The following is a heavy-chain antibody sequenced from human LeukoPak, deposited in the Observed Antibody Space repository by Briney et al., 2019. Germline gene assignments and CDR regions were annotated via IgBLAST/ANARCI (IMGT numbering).Heavy chain of an antibody. V-gene: IGHV4-31*03. Sequence: PSQTLSLTCTVSGGSISSGDYYWSWIRQHPGKGLEWIGYIYYSGSTYYNPSLKSRVIISVDTSKNQFSLKLSSVTAADTAVYYCARGDYGDQGAFDIWGQGTMVTVSS. CDR1: GGSISSGDYY. CDR2: IYYSGST. J-gene: IGHJ3*02. CDR3: ARGDYGDQGAFDI. D-gene: IGHD4-17*01.